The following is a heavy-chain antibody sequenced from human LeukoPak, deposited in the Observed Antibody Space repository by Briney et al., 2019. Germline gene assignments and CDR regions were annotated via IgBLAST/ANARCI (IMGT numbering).Heavy chain of an antibody. CDR1: GFTVSSNY. J-gene: IGHJ4*02. CDR2: IYSGGST. Sequence: GGSLRLSCAASGFTVSSNYMSWVRQAPGKGLEWVSIIYSGGSTYYADSVKGRFSISRDNSKNTLYLHMNSLRAEDTAVYYCARVLKNWHYYFDYWGQGTLVTVSS. V-gene: IGHV3-66*01. D-gene: IGHD1-7*01. CDR3: ARVLKNWHYYFDY.